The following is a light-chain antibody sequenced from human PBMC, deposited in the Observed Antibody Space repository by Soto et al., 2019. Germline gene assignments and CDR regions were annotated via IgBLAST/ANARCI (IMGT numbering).Light chain of an antibody. Sequence: QSALTKPASGSGSPGQSITISCTGTSSDVGGYNYVSWYQQHPGKAPKLMIYDVSNRPSGVSNRFSGSKSGNTASLTISGLQAEDEADYYCSSYTISSTLMVFGGGTKLTVL. CDR3: SSYTISSTLMV. CDR1: SSDVGGYNY. V-gene: IGLV2-14*01. J-gene: IGLJ2*01. CDR2: DVS.